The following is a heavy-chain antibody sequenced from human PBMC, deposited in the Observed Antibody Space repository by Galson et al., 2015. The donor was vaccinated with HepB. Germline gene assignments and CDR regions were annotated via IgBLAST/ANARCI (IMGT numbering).Heavy chain of an antibody. D-gene: IGHD2-15*01. J-gene: IGHJ4*02. CDR1: GFTFSSYW. CDR3: ARVLTDCSGGRCYGYYFDY. CDR2: IKVDGSEK. Sequence: SLRLSCAASGFTFSSYWMRWVRPAPGKGLEWVASIKVDGSEKYYVDSVKGRFTISRDNAKNSLYLQMNSLRDEDTAVYYCARVLTDCSGGRCYGYYFDYWGQGTLVTVSS. V-gene: IGHV3-7*01.